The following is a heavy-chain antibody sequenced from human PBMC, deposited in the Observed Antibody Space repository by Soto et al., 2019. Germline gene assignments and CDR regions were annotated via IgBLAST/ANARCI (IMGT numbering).Heavy chain of an antibody. J-gene: IGHJ4*02. D-gene: IGHD3-22*01. CDR2: ISYDGSNK. Sequence: GGALRLSCAASGCSFSGYGMDWVRPTPGKGLEWVAGISYDGSNKYYVDSMKGRLTISRDNSKNTLDLQMNSLRAEDTAVYYCAKDTYYHDSSGYYVFDYWGQGTLVTVSS. V-gene: IGHV3-30*18. CDR3: AKDTYYHDSSGYYVFDY. CDR1: GCSFSGYG.